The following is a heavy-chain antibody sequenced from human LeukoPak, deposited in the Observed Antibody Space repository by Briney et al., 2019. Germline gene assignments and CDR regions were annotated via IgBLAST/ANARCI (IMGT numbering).Heavy chain of an antibody. CDR3: ARPFGSGRRDAFAI. V-gene: IGHV1-2*02. Sequence: ASVKVSCKASGYTFTDYYMHWVRQAPGQRLEWMGWINPNSGATNSAQKFQGRVSMTRDTSISTAYMELNRLRSDDTAVYYCARPFGSGRRDAFAIWGPGTVVTVSS. J-gene: IGHJ3*02. D-gene: IGHD3-10*01. CDR1: GYTFTDYY. CDR2: INPNSGAT.